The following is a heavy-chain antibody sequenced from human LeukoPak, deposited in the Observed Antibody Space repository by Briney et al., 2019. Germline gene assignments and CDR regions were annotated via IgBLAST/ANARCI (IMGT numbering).Heavy chain of an antibody. V-gene: IGHV4-59*02. Sequence: SETLSLTCTVSSGSVNSYYWSWIRQPPGKGLEWIGYIYYSGSTNYNPSLKSRVTISVDTSKNQFSLKLSSVTAADTAVYYCARVPAAPRLYMDVWGQGTTVIVSS. CDR2: IYYSGST. CDR1: SGSVNSYY. D-gene: IGHD2-2*01. CDR3: ARVPAAPRLYMDV. J-gene: IGHJ6*02.